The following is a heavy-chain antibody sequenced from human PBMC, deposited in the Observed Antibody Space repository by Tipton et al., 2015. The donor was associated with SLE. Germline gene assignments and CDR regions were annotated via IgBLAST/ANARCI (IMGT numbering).Heavy chain of an antibody. V-gene: IGHV4-61*09. CDR2: IYTSGST. CDR1: GGSISSGSYY. CDR3: AGAWQGYCSGGTCYVLDY. J-gene: IGHJ4*02. D-gene: IGHD2-15*01. Sequence: TLSLTCTVSGGSISSGSYYWSWIRQPAGKGLEWIGHIYTSGSTNYNPSLKSRVTISVDTSKNQFSPKLRSVTAADTAVYYCAGAWQGYCSGGTCYVLDYWGQGTLVTVSS.